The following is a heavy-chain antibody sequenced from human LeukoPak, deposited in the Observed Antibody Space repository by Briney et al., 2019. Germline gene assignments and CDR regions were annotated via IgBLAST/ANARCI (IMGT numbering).Heavy chain of an antibody. CDR3: ARAIWTNDYYYYYGMDV. CDR1: GYSISSGYD. CDR2: IYYRRTI. D-gene: IGHD2-8*01. Sequence: SETLSLTCTVSGYSISSGYDWGWIRQPPGKGLEWIGSIYYRRTIYYNPSLKSRVTISVDTSKNQFSLKLSSVTASDTAVYYCARAIWTNDYYYYYGMDVWGQGTTVTVSS. V-gene: IGHV4-38-2*02. J-gene: IGHJ6*02.